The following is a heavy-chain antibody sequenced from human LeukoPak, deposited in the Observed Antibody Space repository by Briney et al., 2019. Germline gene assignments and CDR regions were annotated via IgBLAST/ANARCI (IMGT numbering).Heavy chain of an antibody. CDR1: GGSISGYY. V-gene: IGHV4-59*01. CDR3: ARDRSYSSSWSSFNY. D-gene: IGHD6-13*01. CDR2: IYNSGST. J-gene: IGHJ4*02. Sequence: SETLSLTCTVSGGSISGYYWSWIRQPPGKGLEWIGYIYNSGSTKYNPSLNSRVTISVDTSKNQFSLKLSSVTAADTAVYYCARDRSYSSSWSSFNYWGQGTLVTVSS.